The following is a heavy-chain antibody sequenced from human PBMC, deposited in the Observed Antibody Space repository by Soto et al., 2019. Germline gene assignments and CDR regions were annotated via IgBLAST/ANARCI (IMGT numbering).Heavy chain of an antibody. Sequence: SETLSLTCTVSGVSLTTHYWTFIRQPPGKGLEWIGYISYIGSTNYNPSLNSRVAISLDTSRNQFSLKLSSVTAADTAVYYCARGNYHYYYGVDVWGQGTTVTVSS. V-gene: IGHV4-59*11. CDR1: GVSLTTHY. J-gene: IGHJ6*02. CDR3: ARGNYHYYYGVDV. CDR2: ISYIGST.